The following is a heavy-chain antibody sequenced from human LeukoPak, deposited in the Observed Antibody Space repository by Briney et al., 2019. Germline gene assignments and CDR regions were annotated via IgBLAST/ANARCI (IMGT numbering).Heavy chain of an antibody. Sequence: ASVKVSCKASGYTFTGYYMHWVRQAPGQGLEWMGWINPNSGGTNYAQKFQGRVTMTRDTPISTAYMELSRLRSDDTAVYYCARDSLPGGLDAFDIWGQGTMVTVSS. J-gene: IGHJ3*02. CDR2: INPNSGGT. CDR1: GYTFTGYY. V-gene: IGHV1-2*02. CDR3: ARDSLPGGLDAFDI. D-gene: IGHD3-10*01.